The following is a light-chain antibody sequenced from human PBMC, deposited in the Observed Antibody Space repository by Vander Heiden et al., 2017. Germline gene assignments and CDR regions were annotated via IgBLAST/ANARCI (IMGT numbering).Light chain of an antibody. J-gene: IGLJ3*02. CDR3: HVWDSSSDRSGV. Sequence: SYELTQPPSVSVAPGQTARIPCGGTNIGRKSVHWYQQKPGLAPVVVLSDDSDRLSGIPARFSGSNSGNTATLTISRVEAGDEADYYCHVWDSSSDRSGVFGGGTKVTVL. CDR2: DDS. CDR1: NIGRKS. V-gene: IGLV3-21*02.